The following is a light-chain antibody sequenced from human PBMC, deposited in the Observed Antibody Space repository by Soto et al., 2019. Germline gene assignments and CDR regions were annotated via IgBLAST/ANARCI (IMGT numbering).Light chain of an antibody. CDR1: QRLLHSNGNIF. CDR2: LAF. V-gene: IGKV2-28*01. CDR3: MQALQTPYT. Sequence: EIVMTQSPPSLTVTPGEPAPISCRSNQRLLHSNGNIFLDWYLQKPGQTPQLLIYLAFNRASGAHDMVSGSAAATDFTLKISIVEAEDVGVYYCMQALQTPYTFGQGTKLEIK. J-gene: IGKJ2*01.